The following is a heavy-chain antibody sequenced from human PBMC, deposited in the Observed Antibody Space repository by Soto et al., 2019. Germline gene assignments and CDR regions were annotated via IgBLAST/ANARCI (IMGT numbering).Heavy chain of an antibody. CDR2: ISYDGSNK. J-gene: IGHJ2*01. D-gene: IGHD6-6*01. V-gene: IGHV3-30*18. Sequence: QVQLVESGGGVVQPGRSLRLSCAASGFTFSSYGMHWVRQAPGKGLEWVAVISYDGSNKYYADSVKGRFTISRDNSKITLYVQMNSLRAEDTAVYYCAKPTAARPDYYWYFDLWGRGTLVTVSS. CDR1: GFTFSSYG. CDR3: AKPTAARPDYYWYFDL.